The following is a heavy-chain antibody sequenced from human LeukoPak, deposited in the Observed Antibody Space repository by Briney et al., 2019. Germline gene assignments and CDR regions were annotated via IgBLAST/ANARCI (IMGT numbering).Heavy chain of an antibody. Sequence: GGSLRLSCTTSGFAFSNYAMNWVRQAPGKGPEWVSGISGFNTYYADSVKGRFTISRDNSKNTLYLQMNSLRAEDTAVYYCAKDLGYDILTGYYKGLFDYWGQGTLVTVSS. CDR3: AKDLGYDILTGYYKGLFDY. D-gene: IGHD3-9*01. V-gene: IGHV3-23*01. CDR2: ISGFNT. J-gene: IGHJ4*02. CDR1: GFAFSNYA.